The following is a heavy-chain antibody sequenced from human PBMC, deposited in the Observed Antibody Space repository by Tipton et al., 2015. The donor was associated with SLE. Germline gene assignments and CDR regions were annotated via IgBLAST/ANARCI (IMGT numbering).Heavy chain of an antibody. CDR2: MFHSGST. D-gene: IGHD3-22*01. J-gene: IGHJ4*02. Sequence: TLSLTCDVSGYSIGSGYYWGWIRPPPGKGLEWIASMFHSGSTFYNPSLKSRVTVSVDTSKNQLSLKLDSVTAADTAMYYCAREVEGIHDWGRGTLVTVSS. CDR3: AREVEGIHD. CDR1: GYSIGSGYY. V-gene: IGHV4-38-2*02.